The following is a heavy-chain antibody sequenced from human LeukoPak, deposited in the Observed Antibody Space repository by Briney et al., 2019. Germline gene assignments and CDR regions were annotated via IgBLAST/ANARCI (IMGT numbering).Heavy chain of an antibody. CDR1: GFTFSSYW. CDR2: INSNGSST. V-gene: IGHV3-74*01. Sequence: PGGSLSLSCAASGFTFSSYWMHWVRHAPGKGLVWVSRINSNGSSTRYADSVKGRFTISRDNAKNTLYLQMISLRAEDTAVYYCPTSRTFDYWGQGTLVTVSS. J-gene: IGHJ4*02. CDR3: PTSRTFDY.